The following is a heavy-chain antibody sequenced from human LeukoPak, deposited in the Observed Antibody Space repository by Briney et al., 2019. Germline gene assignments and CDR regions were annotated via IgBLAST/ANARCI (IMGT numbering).Heavy chain of an antibody. CDR3: AKDRIVAAAEEYYFDY. J-gene: IGHJ4*02. Sequence: QSGGSLRLSCAASGFTFSSYGMHWVRQAPGKGLEWVAVISYDGSNKYYADSVKGRFTISRDNSKNTLYLQMNSLRAEDTAVYYCAKDRIVAAAEEYYFDYWGQGTLVTVSS. CDR1: GFTFSSYG. D-gene: IGHD2-15*01. V-gene: IGHV3-30*18. CDR2: ISYDGSNK.